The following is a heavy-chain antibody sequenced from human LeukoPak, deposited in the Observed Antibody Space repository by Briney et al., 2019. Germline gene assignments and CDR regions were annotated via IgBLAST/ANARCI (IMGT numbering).Heavy chain of an antibody. D-gene: IGHD1-26*01. CDR1: GGSFSGYY. Sequence: ETLSLTCAVYGGSFSGYYWSWIRQPPGKGLEWIGEINHSGSTNYNPSLRSRVTISVDTSKNQFSLKLSSVTAADTAVYYCAKHGGSYSSFFDYWGQGTLVTVSS. CDR3: AKHGGSYSSFFDY. V-gene: IGHV4-34*01. J-gene: IGHJ4*02. CDR2: INHSGST.